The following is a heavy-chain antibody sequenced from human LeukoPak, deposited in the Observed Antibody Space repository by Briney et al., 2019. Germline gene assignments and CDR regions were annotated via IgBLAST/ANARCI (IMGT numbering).Heavy chain of an antibody. CDR3: AKGYCSSTSCYDDY. Sequence: GGSLRLSCAASGFTFDDYAMHWVRQAPGKGLEWVSGISWNSGSIGYADSVKGRFTISRDNAKNSLYLQMNSLRAEDTALYYCAKGYCSSTSCYDDYWGQGTLVAVSS. V-gene: IGHV3-9*01. J-gene: IGHJ4*02. CDR2: ISWNSGSI. CDR1: GFTFDDYA. D-gene: IGHD2-2*01.